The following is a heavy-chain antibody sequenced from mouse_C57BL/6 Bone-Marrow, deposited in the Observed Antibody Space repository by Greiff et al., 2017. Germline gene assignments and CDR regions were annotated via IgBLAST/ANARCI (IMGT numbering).Heavy chain of an antibody. V-gene: IGHV8-12*01. J-gene: IGHJ2*01. CDR3: ARRSPPIYGSSYGYYFDY. CDR2: LYWDDAK. CDR1: GFSLSTSGMG. D-gene: IGHD1-1*01. Sequence: QVTLKESGPGLLQSSPSLSLSCTSSGFSLSTSGMGVSWIRQPSGKGLEWLAHLYWDDAKSYIPSLKSRLTISKDTSRNQVFLKITRVDTADTATYYGARRSPPIYGSSYGYYFDYGGQGTTLTVSS.